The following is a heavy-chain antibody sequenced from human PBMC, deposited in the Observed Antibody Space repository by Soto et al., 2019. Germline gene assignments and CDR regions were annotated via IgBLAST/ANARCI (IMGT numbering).Heavy chain of an antibody. CDR1: GGTFSSYA. J-gene: IGHJ5*02. Sequence: QVQLVQSGAEVKKPGSSVKVSCKASGGTFSSYAISWVRQAPGQGLEWMGGIIPIFGTANYAQKFQGRVTITADESTSTAYMGLGSLRSEDTAVYYCAREPRGGNWFDPWGQGTLVTVSS. V-gene: IGHV1-69*12. CDR3: AREPRGGNWFDP. D-gene: IGHD3-10*01. CDR2: IIPIFGTA.